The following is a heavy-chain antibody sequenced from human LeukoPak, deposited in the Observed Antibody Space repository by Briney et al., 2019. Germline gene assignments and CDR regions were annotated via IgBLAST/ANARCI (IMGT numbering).Heavy chain of an antibody. Sequence: ASVKVSCKASGGTFSSYAISWVRQAPGQGLEWMGGIIPTFGTANYAQKFQGRVTITTDESTSTAYMELSSLRSEDTAVYYCARGGTGTTKPREDYFDYWGQGTLVTVSS. CDR3: ARGGTGTTKPREDYFDY. J-gene: IGHJ4*02. CDR1: GGTFSSYA. V-gene: IGHV1-69*05. CDR2: IIPTFGTA. D-gene: IGHD1-7*01.